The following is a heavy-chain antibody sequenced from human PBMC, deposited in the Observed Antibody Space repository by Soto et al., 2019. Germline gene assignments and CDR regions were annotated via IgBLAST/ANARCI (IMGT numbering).Heavy chain of an antibody. CDR2: TDYTGNS. CDR1: GGSVSSSTDY. Sequence: QVQLQESGPGLVKPSETLSLTCTVSGGSVSSSTDYWTRIRQPPRKGLEWVGYTDYTGNSDRNPSLMSRVTISIDTSKNQFSLTLRSVTAADTAVYSCARQSSYDSEHFHYWFDPWGRGILVTVSS. CDR3: ARQSSYDSEHFHYWFDP. D-gene: IGHD3-22*01. J-gene: IGHJ5*02. V-gene: IGHV4-61*01.